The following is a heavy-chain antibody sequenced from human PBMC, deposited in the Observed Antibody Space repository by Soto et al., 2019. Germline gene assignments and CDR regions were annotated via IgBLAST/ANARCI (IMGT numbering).Heavy chain of an antibody. V-gene: IGHV4-61*08. CDR3: ARLGIGWEFPFDY. CDR2: IYHSGST. D-gene: IGHD1-26*01. CDR1: GGSVSNDAYY. J-gene: IGHJ4*02. Sequence: QVQLQESGPGLVKPSETLSLTCIVSGGSVSNDAYYWSWIRQPPGKGLEWIGYIYHSGSTYYNPSLKSRLTISVATSANQFSLKVSSVTAADTAVYYCARLGIGWEFPFDYWGQGTLVNVSS.